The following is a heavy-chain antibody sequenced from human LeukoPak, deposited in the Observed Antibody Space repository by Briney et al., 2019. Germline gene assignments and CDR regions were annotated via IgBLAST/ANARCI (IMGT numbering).Heavy chain of an antibody. V-gene: IGHV3-15*01. J-gene: IGHJ4*02. CDR1: WFTFSNAW. CDR2: FKNKNDGGTT. CDR3: TTDQGSGWYREHYYFDY. D-gene: IGHD6-19*01. Sequence: WGALRLSCAASWFTFSNAWMGWVRQAPGEGVEWVGRFKNKNDGGTTDYAAPVKGRFTISRDDSKNTLYLQMNSLKTEDTAVYYCTTDQGSGWYREHYYFDYWGQGTLVTVSS.